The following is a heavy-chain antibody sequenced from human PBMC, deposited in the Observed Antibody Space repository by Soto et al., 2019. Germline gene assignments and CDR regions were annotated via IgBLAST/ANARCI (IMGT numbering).Heavy chain of an antibody. J-gene: IGHJ4*02. CDR3: ARVSVTGYFDY. CDR1: GGTFSSYA. D-gene: IGHD3-10*01. Sequence: AAVKVSCKASGGTFSSYAISWVRQAPGQGLEWMGGIIPIFGTANYAQKFQGRVTITADESTSAAYMELSSLGSEDTAVYYCARVSVTGYFDYWGQGTLVTVSS. CDR2: IIPIFGTA. V-gene: IGHV1-69*13.